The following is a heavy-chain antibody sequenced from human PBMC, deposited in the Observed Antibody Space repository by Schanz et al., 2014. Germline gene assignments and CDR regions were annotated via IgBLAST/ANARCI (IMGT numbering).Heavy chain of an antibody. CDR2: IWYDGTDR. J-gene: IGHJ6*02. D-gene: IGHD6-6*01. CDR3: AKGSMAARPLLPTDYYFYGTDI. Sequence: QVQLVESGGGVVRPGRSLRLSCAASGFTFNNYGMHWVRQAPGKGPEWGAVIWYDGTDRYYADSVQGRFTISRDNSKNTLYLQMNSLRAEDTAVYYCAKGSMAARPLLPTDYYFYGTDIWGQGTTVTVSS. CDR1: GFTFNNYG. V-gene: IGHV3-33*06.